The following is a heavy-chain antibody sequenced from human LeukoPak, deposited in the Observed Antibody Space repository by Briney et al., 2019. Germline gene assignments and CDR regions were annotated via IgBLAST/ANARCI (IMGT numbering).Heavy chain of an antibody. CDR3: ARGPNYDILTGYYRNYYHMDV. J-gene: IGHJ6*03. D-gene: IGHD3-9*01. CDR1: GGSFSGYY. Sequence: PSETLSLTCAVYGGSFSGYYWSWIRQPPGKGLEWIGEINHSGSTYYNPSLKSRVTISVDTSKNQFSLKLSSVTAADTAVYYCARGPNYDILTGYYRNYYHMDVWGKGTTVTISS. V-gene: IGHV4-34*01. CDR2: INHSGST.